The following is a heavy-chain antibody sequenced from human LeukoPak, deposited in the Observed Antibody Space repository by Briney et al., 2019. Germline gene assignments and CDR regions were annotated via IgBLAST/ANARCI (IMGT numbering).Heavy chain of an antibody. V-gene: IGHV1-2*02. CDR2: INPNSGGT. D-gene: IGHD3-10*01. J-gene: IGHJ4*02. Sequence: ASVKVSCKASGYTFTGYYIHWVRQAPGQGVEWMGWINPNSGGTNYAQNFQDRVTMTRDTSISTAYMELSRLRSDDTAVYYCAKALWGDYFEYWGQGTLVTVSS. CDR3: AKALWGDYFEY. CDR1: GYTFTGYY.